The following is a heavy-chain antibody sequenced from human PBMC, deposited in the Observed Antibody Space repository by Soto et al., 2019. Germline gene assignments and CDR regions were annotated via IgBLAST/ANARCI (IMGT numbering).Heavy chain of an antibody. CDR2: IWYDGSNK. CDR3: ARDSFRVDTAMGS. J-gene: IGHJ4*02. Sequence: QVQLVESGGGVVQPGRSLRLSCAASGFTFSSYGMHWVRQAPGKGLEWVAVIWYDGSNKYYADSVKGRFTISRDNSKNTLYLQMNSLRAEDTAVYYCARDSFRVDTAMGSWGQGTLVTVSS. CDR1: GFTFSSYG. V-gene: IGHV3-33*01. D-gene: IGHD5-18*01.